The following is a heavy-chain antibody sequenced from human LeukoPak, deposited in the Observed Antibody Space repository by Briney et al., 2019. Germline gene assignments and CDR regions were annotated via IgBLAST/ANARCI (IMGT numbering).Heavy chain of an antibody. CDR2: ISTDGSRP. CDR3: VRDGQGSTPLDY. CDR1: GFTFSSHW. Sequence: TGGSLILSCAASGFTFSSHWMHWVRQAPGKGLVWVSGISTDGSRPRYADSVNGRFTISRDNAKNTLYLQMNSLRAEDTAVYFCVRDGQGSTPLDYWGQGTLVTVSS. J-gene: IGHJ4*02. D-gene: IGHD2-15*01. V-gene: IGHV3-74*01.